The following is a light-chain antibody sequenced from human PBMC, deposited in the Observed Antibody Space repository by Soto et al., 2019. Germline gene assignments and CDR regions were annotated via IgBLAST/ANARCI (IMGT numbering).Light chain of an antibody. CDR2: RNN. Sequence: QSVLTQPPSASGTPGQRVTISCSGSSSNIGSNTVNWYHQLPGTAPKLLIYRNNQRPSGVTDRFSGSKSGTSASLAISGVQSEDEADYYCAAWDDSLNGRVFGGGTKLTVL. CDR3: AAWDDSLNGRV. J-gene: IGLJ3*02. V-gene: IGLV1-44*01. CDR1: SSNIGSNT.